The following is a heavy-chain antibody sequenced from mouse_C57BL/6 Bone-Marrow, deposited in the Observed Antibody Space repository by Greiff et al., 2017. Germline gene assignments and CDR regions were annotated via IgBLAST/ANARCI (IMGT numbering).Heavy chain of an antibody. D-gene: IGHD2-1*01. CDR1: GYTFTSYG. J-gene: IGHJ2*01. Sequence: QVHVKQSGAELARPGASVKLSCKASGYTFTSYGISWVKQRTGQGLEWIGEIYPRSGNTYYNEKFKGKATLTADKSSSTAYMELRSLTSEDSAVYFCAREGLPYFDYWGQGTTLTVSS. V-gene: IGHV1-81*01. CDR2: IYPRSGNT. CDR3: AREGLPYFDY.